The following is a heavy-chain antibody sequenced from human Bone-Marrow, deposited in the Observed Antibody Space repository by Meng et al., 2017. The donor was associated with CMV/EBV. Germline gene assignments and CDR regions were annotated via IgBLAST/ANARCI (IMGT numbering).Heavy chain of an antibody. CDR1: GGSFSGYY. J-gene: IGHJ3*02. CDR2: INHSGST. CDR3: AREPFLGTSGPFDI. D-gene: IGHD1-14*01. V-gene: IGHV4-34*01. Sequence: SETLSLTCAVYGGSFSGYYWSWIRQPPGKGLEWIGEINHSGSTYYNPSLKSRVTTSVDTSKNHFSLKLSSVTAADTAVYYCAREPFLGTSGPFDIWGQGTMVTVSS.